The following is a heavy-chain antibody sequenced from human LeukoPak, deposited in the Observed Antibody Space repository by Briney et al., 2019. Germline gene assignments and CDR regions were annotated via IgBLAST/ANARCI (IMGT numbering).Heavy chain of an antibody. V-gene: IGHV1-46*01. CDR1: GYTFTSYY. Sequence: GASVKVSCKASGYTFTSYYMHWVRQAPGQGLEWMGIINPSGGSTSYAQKFRGRVTMTRDTSTSTVYMELSSLRSEDTAVYYCARVRHPMFGDHYYYYGMDVWGQGTTVTVSS. CDR2: INPSGGST. J-gene: IGHJ6*02. CDR3: ARVRHPMFGDHYYYYGMDV. D-gene: IGHD3-10*02.